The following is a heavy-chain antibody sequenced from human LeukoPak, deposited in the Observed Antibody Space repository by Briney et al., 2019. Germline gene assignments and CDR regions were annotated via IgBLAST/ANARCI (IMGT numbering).Heavy chain of an antibody. V-gene: IGHV1-46*01. D-gene: IGHD3-16*02. CDR1: GYTFTSYY. Sequence: ASVKVSCKASGYTFTSYYMHWVRQAPGQGLEWMGITNPSGGSTSYAQKFQGRVTMTRDTSTSTVYMELSSLRSEDTAVYYCARDHMITFGGVIADAFDYWGQGTLVTVSS. J-gene: IGHJ4*02. CDR2: TNPSGGST. CDR3: ARDHMITFGGVIADAFDY.